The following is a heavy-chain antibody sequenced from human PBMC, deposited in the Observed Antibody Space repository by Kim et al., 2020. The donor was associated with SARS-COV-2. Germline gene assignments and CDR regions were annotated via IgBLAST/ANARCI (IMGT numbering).Heavy chain of an antibody. CDR3: TTRGSYWGNYFDY. Sequence: GGSLRLSCAASGFTFSDAWMSWVRQAPGKGLEWVGRIKSKSEGGTADYAAPVKGRFSISRDDSKTTLYLEMNSLQTEDTADYYCTTRGSYWGNYFDYWGQGTLVTVSS. CDR2: IKSKSEGGTA. V-gene: IGHV3-15*01. CDR1: GFTFSDAW. D-gene: IGHD1-26*01. J-gene: IGHJ4*02.